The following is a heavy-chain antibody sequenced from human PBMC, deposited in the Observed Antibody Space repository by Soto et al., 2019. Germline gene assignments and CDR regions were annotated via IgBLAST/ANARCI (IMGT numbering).Heavy chain of an antibody. Sequence: SETLSLTCTVSRGSISSSNYYWGWIRQPPGKGLEWIASIYYRGSTFYNPSLRSRVTMSVDTSKSQFSLKLNSVTAADTALYYCASHSQTYGDFGYWGQGTLVTVSS. J-gene: IGHJ4*02. CDR3: ASHSQTYGDFGY. CDR1: RGSISSSNYY. D-gene: IGHD4-17*01. V-gene: IGHV4-39*01. CDR2: IYYRGST.